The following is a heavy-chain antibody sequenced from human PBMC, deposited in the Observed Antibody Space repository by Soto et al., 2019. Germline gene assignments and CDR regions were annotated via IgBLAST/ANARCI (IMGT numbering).Heavy chain of an antibody. Sequence: GGSLRLSCAASGFTFSSYGLHWVRQAPGKGLEWVAVISYDGSNKYYADSVKGRFTISRDNSKNTLYLQMNSLRAEDTAVYYCAKDRSLVRGPMPYWGQGTLVTVSS. CDR1: GFTFSSYG. CDR2: ISYDGSNK. V-gene: IGHV3-30*18. D-gene: IGHD3-10*01. J-gene: IGHJ4*02. CDR3: AKDRSLVRGPMPY.